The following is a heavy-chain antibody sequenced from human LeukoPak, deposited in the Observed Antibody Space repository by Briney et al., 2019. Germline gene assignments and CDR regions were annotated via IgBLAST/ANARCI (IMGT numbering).Heavy chain of an antibody. V-gene: IGHV3-21*01. D-gene: IGHD6-19*01. CDR2: ISSSSSYI. Sequence: GGSLRLSCAASGFTFSSYSMNWVRQAPGKGLEWVSSISSSSSYIYYADSVKGRFTISRDNAKNSLYLQMNSLRAEDAAVYYCARGLYSSGRYGVSGFDYWGQGTLVTVSS. CDR1: GFTFSSYS. CDR3: ARGLYSSGRYGVSGFDY. J-gene: IGHJ4*02.